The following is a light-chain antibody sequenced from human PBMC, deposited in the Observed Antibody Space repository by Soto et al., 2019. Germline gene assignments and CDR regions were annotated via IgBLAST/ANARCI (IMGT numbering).Light chain of an antibody. CDR3: HQRQSWPRT. J-gene: IGKJ1*01. V-gene: IGKV3-11*01. CDR2: QTS. Sequence: EIFLTQSPATLSSVPRDTLTLSCRASQYINTRLAWYQHRPGQAPRLLIYQTSIRAAGIPARFSASGSGTDFTLTISDVQPEDFALYYCHQRQSWPRTFGQGTKVDIK. CDR1: QYINTR.